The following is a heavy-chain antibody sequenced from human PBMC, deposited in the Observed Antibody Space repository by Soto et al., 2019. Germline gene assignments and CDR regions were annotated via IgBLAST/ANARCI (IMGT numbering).Heavy chain of an antibody. Sequence: SSETLSLTCAVSGGSISSGGYSWSWIWQPPGKGLEWIGYIYHSGSTYYNPSLKSRVTISVDRSKNQFSLKLSSVTAADTAVYYCARTSGSYFFDYWGQGTLVTVSS. V-gene: IGHV4-30-2*01. CDR3: ARTSGSYFFDY. J-gene: IGHJ4*02. CDR2: IYHSGST. CDR1: GGSISSGGYS. D-gene: IGHD1-26*01.